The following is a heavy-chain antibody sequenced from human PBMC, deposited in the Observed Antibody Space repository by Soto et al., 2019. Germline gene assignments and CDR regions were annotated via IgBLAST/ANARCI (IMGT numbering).Heavy chain of an antibody. Sequence: QVQLVQSGAGVKKPGSSVKVSCKASGGTFSSYAISWVRQAPGQGLEWMGGIIPIFGTANYAQKFQGRVTITADESTSTAYMELSSLRSEDTAVYYCARDRHCGGDCYFHDAFDIWGQGTMVTVSS. J-gene: IGHJ3*02. V-gene: IGHV1-69*01. CDR3: ARDRHCGGDCYFHDAFDI. CDR1: GGTFSSYA. CDR2: IIPIFGTA. D-gene: IGHD2-21*02.